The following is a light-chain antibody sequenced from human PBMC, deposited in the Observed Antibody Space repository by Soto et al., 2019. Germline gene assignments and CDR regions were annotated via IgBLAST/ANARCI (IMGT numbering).Light chain of an antibody. CDR1: SSDVGAYNY. J-gene: IGLJ1*01. CDR3: CSYADNTDYV. Sequence: QSVLTQPPSASGSLGQSVTISCTGTSSDVGAYNYVPWYQQHPGKAPKLMIYEVTRRPSGVPDRFSGSKSGNTASLNVSGLQAEDEADYYCCSYADNTDYVFGTGTKLTVL. CDR2: EVT. V-gene: IGLV2-8*01.